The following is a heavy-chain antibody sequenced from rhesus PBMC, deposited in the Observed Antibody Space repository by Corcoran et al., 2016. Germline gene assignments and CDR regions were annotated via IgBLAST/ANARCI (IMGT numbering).Heavy chain of an antibody. CDR2: IYGSGSST. J-gene: IGHJ4*01. V-gene: IGHV4-169*01. CDR3: ARVSGYSGYSFDY. D-gene: IGHD5-30*01. Sequence: QLQLQESGPGLVKPSETLSVTCAVSGGSISSSYWSWIRQAPGKGLELIGYIYGSGSSTNYNPALKSRGTLSVDTSKNQISLKLSSVATADTAVYYCARVSGYSGYSFDYWGQGVLVTVSS. CDR1: GGSISSSY.